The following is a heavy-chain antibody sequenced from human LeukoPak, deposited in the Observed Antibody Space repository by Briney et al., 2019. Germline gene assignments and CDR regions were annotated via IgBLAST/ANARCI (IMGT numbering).Heavy chain of an antibody. CDR3: ARVTGRYFDWLFVNWFDP. D-gene: IGHD3-9*01. J-gene: IGHJ5*02. Sequence: GSLRLSCAASGFTFSSYAMSWIRQPPGKGLEWIGEINHSGSTNYNPSLKSRVTISVDTSKNQFSLKLSSVTAADTAVYYCARVTGRYFDWLFVNWFDPWGQGTLVTVSS. V-gene: IGHV4-34*01. CDR2: INHSGST. CDR1: GFTFSSYA.